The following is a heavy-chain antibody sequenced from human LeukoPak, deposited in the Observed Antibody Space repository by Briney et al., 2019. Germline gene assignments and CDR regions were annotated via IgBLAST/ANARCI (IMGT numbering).Heavy chain of an antibody. CDR3: ARDIIAPDSLLSFDF. J-gene: IGHJ4*02. CDR2: ISSSGTTI. Sequence: GGSLRLSCAASGFTFSSYAMHWVRQAPGKGLEWFSYISSSGTTIAYADSVKGRFTISRDNAKNSLYLQMNSLGAEDTAVYYCARDIIAPDSLLSFDFWGPGTLVTVSS. V-gene: IGHV3-48*03. CDR1: GFTFSSYA. D-gene: IGHD2-15*01.